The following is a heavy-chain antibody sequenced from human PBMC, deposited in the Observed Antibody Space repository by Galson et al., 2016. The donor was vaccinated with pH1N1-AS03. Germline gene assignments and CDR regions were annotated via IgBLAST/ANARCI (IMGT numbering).Heavy chain of an antibody. V-gene: IGHV4-59*01. J-gene: IGHJ4*02. CDR3: ATLSRYSCSGGTCDSEGFDY. D-gene: IGHD2-15*01. CDR1: GGSITSYY. CDR2: MYYGGIT. Sequence: SETLSLTCIVSGGSITSYYWSWIRQPPGKGLEWIGYMYYGGITNYNPSLKSRVSISVDTSKNQFSLKLSSVTAADTAVYYCATLSRYSCSGGTCDSEGFDYWGQGTLVTVSS.